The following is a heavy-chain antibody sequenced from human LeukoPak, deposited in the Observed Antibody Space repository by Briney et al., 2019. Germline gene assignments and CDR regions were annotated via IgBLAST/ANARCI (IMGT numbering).Heavy chain of an antibody. CDR2: IYHTGST. D-gene: IGHD5-18*01. V-gene: IGHV4-4*02. J-gene: IGHJ4*02. CDR1: GFTFSSCW. CDR3: ARQGYSSGYLDY. Sequence: PGGSLRLSCAASGFTFSSCWMSWVRQPPGKGLEWIGQIYHTGSTNYNPSLKSRVSISVDKSKNQFSLKLTSVTAADTAVYYCARQGYSSGYLDYWGQGTLVTVSS.